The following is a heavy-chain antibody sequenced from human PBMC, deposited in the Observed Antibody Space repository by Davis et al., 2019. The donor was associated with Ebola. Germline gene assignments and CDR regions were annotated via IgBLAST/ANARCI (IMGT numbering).Heavy chain of an antibody. CDR3: ARDSDDYSFDY. D-gene: IGHD4-11*01. CDR2: INSGSST. J-gene: IGHJ4*02. V-gene: IGHV3-66*01. Sequence: PGGSLRLSCAASGFTVSTYYMGWVRQAPGKGLEWVSVINSGSSTYYADSVKGRFTISRDNAKNTLYLQMNSLRPEDTAVYYCARDSDDYSFDYWGQGTLVTVSS. CDR1: GFTVSTYY.